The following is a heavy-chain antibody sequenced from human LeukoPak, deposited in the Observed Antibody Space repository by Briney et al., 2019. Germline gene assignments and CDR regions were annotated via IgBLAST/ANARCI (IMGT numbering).Heavy chain of an antibody. J-gene: IGHJ4*02. CDR2: INLSGST. D-gene: IGHD2-2*02. CDR3: ARGGGYCSSTSCYTWRGYSYGYRSYYFDY. V-gene: IGHV4-34*01. Sequence: PSETLSLTCAVYGGSFSGYYWSWIRQPPGKGLEWIGEINLSGSTNYNPSLKSRVTISVDTSKNQFSLKLSSVTAADTAVYYCARGGGYCSSTSCYTWRGYSYGYRSYYFDYWGQGTLVTVSS. CDR1: GGSFSGYY.